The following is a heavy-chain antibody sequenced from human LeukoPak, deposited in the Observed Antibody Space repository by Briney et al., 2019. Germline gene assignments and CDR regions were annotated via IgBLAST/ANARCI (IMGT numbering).Heavy chain of an antibody. CDR3: VRDRDGYNY. J-gene: IGHJ4*02. D-gene: IGHD5-24*01. Sequence: GGSLRLSCAASGFTFSNSLMHWVRQVPGKGLVWVARIDIDRSTTHYADSVKGRFTISRDNAKNTLYLQMNILRAEDTAVYYCVRDRDGYNYWGQGTLVTVSS. V-gene: IGHV3-74*01. CDR2: IDIDRSTT. CDR1: GFTFSNSL.